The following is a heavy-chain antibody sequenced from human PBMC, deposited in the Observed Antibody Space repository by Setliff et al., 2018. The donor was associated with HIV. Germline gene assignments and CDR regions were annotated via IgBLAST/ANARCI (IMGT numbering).Heavy chain of an antibody. CDR3: ARGTAPRRGTNYGGNYPLDY. Sequence: SETLSLTCTVSGGSISSSSYYWGWVRQPPGKGLEWLGSIYHSGSTYYNPSLESRVTISIDTSNHQFSLKLSSVTPADTAVYFCARGTAPRRGTNYGGNYPLDYWGQGTQVTAS. V-gene: IGHV4-39*07. J-gene: IGHJ4*02. CDR1: GGSISSSSYY. CDR2: IYHSGST. D-gene: IGHD4-17*01.